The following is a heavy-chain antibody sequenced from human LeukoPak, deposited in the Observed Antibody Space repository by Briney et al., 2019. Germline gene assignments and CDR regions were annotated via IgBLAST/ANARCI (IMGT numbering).Heavy chain of an antibody. V-gene: IGHV3-48*01. J-gene: IGHJ4*02. Sequence: GGSLGLSCSASGFTFSSYSMNWVRQAPGKGLEWVSYISSSSSTIYYADSVKGRYTISINNAKNSLYLQMNSLRAEDTAVYYCARREWLYDYWGQGTLVTVSS. D-gene: IGHD3-3*01. CDR3: ARREWLYDY. CDR1: GFTFSSYS. CDR2: ISSSSSTI.